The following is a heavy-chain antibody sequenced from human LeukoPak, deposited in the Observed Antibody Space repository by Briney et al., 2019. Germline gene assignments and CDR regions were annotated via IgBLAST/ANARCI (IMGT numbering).Heavy chain of an antibody. D-gene: IGHD3-10*01. CDR2: IYYSGST. V-gene: IGHV4-59*01. Sequence: SETLSLTCTVSGGSISSYYWSWIRQPPGKGLEWIGYIYYSGSTNYNPSLKSRVTISVDTSKNQFSLKLSSVTAADTAVYYCARDARFGEIDYWGQGTLVTVSS. CDR3: ARDARFGEIDY. J-gene: IGHJ4*02. CDR1: GGSISSYY.